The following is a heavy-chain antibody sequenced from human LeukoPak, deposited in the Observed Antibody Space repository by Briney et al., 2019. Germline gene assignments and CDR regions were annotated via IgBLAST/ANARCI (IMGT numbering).Heavy chain of an antibody. CDR1: GYTFTGYY. J-gene: IGHJ4*02. CDR3: AREIFVDTAMVIFDY. CDR2: INPNSGGT. Sequence: ASVKVSCKASGYTFTGYYMHWVRQAPGQGLEWMGWINPNSGGTNYAQKFQGRVTMTRDTSISTAYMELSRLRSDATAVYYCAREIFVDTAMVIFDYWGQGTLVTVSS. V-gene: IGHV1-2*02. D-gene: IGHD5-18*01.